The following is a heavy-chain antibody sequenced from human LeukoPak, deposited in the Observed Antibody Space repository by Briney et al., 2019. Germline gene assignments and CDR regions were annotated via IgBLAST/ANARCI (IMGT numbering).Heavy chain of an antibody. CDR3: AKGGVIVAPVDY. V-gene: IGHV3-23*01. D-gene: IGHD3-22*01. J-gene: IGHJ4*02. CDR1: GFTFSSYA. CDR2: ISGSGGRT. Sequence: PGGALRLSCAASGFTFSSYAMSWVRQAPGKGLEVVSAISGSGGRTYYADSVKGRFTISRDNSKKKLYLQMSRLGAEDTAVYYCAKGGVIVAPVDYWGQGALVTVSS.